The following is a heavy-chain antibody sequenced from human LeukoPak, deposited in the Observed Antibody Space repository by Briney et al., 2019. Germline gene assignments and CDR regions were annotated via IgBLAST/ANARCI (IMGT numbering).Heavy chain of an antibody. CDR1: GVSSISIDYY. J-gene: IGHJ3*02. CDR3: ARRVAVRPVYGFDI. V-gene: IGHV4-39*07. Sequence: SETLSLTCTVSGVSSISIDYYWDWIRQPPGKGPEWIGAIYRTGTTYYNPSLKSRVTISVDTSKNQFSLKLSSVTAADTAIYYCARRVAVRPVYGFDIWGQGTMVTVSS. D-gene: IGHD6-6*01. CDR2: IYRTGTT.